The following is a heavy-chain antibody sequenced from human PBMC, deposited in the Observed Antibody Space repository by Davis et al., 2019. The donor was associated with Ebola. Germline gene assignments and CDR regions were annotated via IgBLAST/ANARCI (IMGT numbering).Heavy chain of an antibody. CDR3: ARVGGMATIP. CDR1: GGSISGYY. V-gene: IGHV4-34*01. CDR2: INHSGST. Sequence: PSETLSLTCTVSGGSISGYYWSWIRQPPGKGLEWIGEINHSGSTNYNPSLKSRVTISVDTSKNQFSLKLSSVTAADTAVYYCARVGGMATIPWGQGTLVTVSS. D-gene: IGHD5-24*01. J-gene: IGHJ5*02.